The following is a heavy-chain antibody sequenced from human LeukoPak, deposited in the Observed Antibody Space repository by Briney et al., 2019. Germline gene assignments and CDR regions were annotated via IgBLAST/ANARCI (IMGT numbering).Heavy chain of an antibody. Sequence: GGSLRLSCEASGFTFSSSSMNWVRQAPGKGLEWVSSISSSSSYIYYADSVKGRFTISRDNAKNSLYLQMNSLRAEDTAVYYCARDVTLGNFDYWGQGILVIVSS. CDR1: GFTFSSSS. D-gene: IGHD3-16*01. CDR2: ISSSSSYI. V-gene: IGHV3-21*01. CDR3: ARDVTLGNFDY. J-gene: IGHJ4*02.